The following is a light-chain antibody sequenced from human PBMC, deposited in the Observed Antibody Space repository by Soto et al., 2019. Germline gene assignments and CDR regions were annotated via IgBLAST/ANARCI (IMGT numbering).Light chain of an antibody. CDR2: DAS. CDR3: QQYKHLIT. V-gene: IGKV1-33*01. CDR1: QDISNY. Sequence: DIQMTQSPSSLSASVGDRVTITCQASQDISNYLNWYQQKPGKAPKLLIYDASNLERGVPSRFXXXXXXXXXXXXXXXLQXEDIATYYCQQYKHLITFGQGTRLEIK. J-gene: IGKJ5*01.